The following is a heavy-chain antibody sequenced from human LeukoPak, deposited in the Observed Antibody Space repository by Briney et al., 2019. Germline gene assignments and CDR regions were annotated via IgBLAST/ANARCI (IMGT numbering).Heavy chain of an antibody. D-gene: IGHD5-24*01. J-gene: IGHJ4*02. Sequence: SGGSLRLSCAASGFTVSSNYMSWVRQAPGKGLEWVGFIRSKAYGGTTEYAASVKGRFTISRDDSKSIAYLQMNSLKTEDTAVYYCTRLRWLQLDDYFDYWGQGTLVTVSS. CDR2: IRSKAYGGTT. V-gene: IGHV3-49*04. CDR1: GFTVSSNY. CDR3: TRLRWLQLDDYFDY.